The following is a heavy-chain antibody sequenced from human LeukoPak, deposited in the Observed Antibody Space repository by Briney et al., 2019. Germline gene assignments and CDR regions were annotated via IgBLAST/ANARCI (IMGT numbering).Heavy chain of an antibody. CDR2: IFNGSST. CDR3: AKDIFTMVRGVVDY. D-gene: IGHD3-10*01. J-gene: IGHJ4*02. Sequence: GESLKISCKDSGYSFTSYWIGWVRQAPGKGLEWVSVIFNGSSTYYADSVKGRFTISRDNSKNTLYLQMNSLRAEDTALYYCAKDIFTMVRGVVDYWGQGTLVTVSS. V-gene: IGHV3-53*05. CDR1: GYSFTSYW.